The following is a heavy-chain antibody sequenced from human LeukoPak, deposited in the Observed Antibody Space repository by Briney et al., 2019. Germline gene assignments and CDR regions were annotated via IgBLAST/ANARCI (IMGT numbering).Heavy chain of an antibody. Sequence: GASVKVSCKASGGTFSSYTISWVRQAPGRGLEWMGRIIPILGIANYAQKFQGRVTIIADKSTSTAYMELSSLRSEDTAVYYCARVAGTTLDYWGQGTLVTVSS. CDR2: IIPILGIA. D-gene: IGHD1-7*01. CDR1: GGTFSSYT. CDR3: ARVAGTTLDY. V-gene: IGHV1-69*02. J-gene: IGHJ4*02.